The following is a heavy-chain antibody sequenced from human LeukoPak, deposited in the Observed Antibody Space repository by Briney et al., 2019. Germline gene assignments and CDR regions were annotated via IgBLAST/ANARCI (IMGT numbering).Heavy chain of an antibody. Sequence: GGSLRLSCGAPGFTFSSYGMHWVRQAPGKGLEGVAVIWYDGSNKYYADSVKGRFTISRDNSKNTLYLQMNSLRAEDTAVYYCARSLGRALYYFDYWGQGTLVTVSS. D-gene: IGHD6-6*01. CDR3: ARSLGRALYYFDY. CDR1: GFTFSSYG. V-gene: IGHV3-33*01. J-gene: IGHJ4*02. CDR2: IWYDGSNK.